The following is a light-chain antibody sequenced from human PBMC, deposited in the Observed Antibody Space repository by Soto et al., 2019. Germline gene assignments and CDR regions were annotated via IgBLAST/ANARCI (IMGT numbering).Light chain of an antibody. CDR1: SSDVGTYSL. CDR3: CSYAGSSTFVL. CDR2: EVI. J-gene: IGLJ2*01. Sequence: QSVLTQPASVSGSPGQSITLSCTGTSSDVGTYSLVSWYQQHPGKAPKLMIYEVIKRPSGVSNRFSGSKSGNTASLTISGLQAEDEADYYCCSYAGSSTFVLFGGGTKLTVL. V-gene: IGLV2-23*02.